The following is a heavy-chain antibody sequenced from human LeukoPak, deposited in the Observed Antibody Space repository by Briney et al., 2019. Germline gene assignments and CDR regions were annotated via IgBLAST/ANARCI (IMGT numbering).Heavy chain of an antibody. CDR3: ARGSGGSRLDY. CDR1: GYTFTGYY. Sequence: ASVKVSCKASGYTFTGYYMHWVRQAPGQGLEWMGWFNPNSGDTSYAQKFQGRVTMTRDTSTSTAYMELSRLRSDDTAVYYCARGSGGSRLDYWGQGTLVTVSS. J-gene: IGHJ4*02. D-gene: IGHD2-15*01. CDR2: FNPNSGDT. V-gene: IGHV1-2*02.